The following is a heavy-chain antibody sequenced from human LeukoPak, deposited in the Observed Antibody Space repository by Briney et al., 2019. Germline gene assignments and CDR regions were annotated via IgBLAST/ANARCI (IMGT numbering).Heavy chain of an antibody. J-gene: IGHJ5*02. CDR1: GYTFTSYY. D-gene: IGHD3-22*01. Sequence: ASVKVSCKASGYTFTSYYMHWVRQAPGQGLEWMGIINPSGGSTSYAQKFQGRVTMTRDTSTSTVYMELSSLRSEDTAVYYCARSTGGEGTMIVVPFDPWGQGTLVTVSS. CDR3: ARSTGGEGTMIVVPFDP. CDR2: INPSGGST. V-gene: IGHV1-46*01.